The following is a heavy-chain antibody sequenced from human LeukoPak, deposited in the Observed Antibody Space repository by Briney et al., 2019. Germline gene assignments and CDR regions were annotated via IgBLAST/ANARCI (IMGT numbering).Heavy chain of an antibody. D-gene: IGHD2-8*01. Sequence: PSETLSLTCTVSGDSISGYFWSWIRQPPGKGLEWIGYIYYSGSTNYNPSLKSRVTISVDTSKNQFSLKLSSVTAADTAVYYCAREGRGVSVGMDVWGQGTTVTVSS. J-gene: IGHJ6*02. CDR1: GDSISGYF. CDR2: IYYSGST. CDR3: AREGRGVSVGMDV. V-gene: IGHV4-59*01.